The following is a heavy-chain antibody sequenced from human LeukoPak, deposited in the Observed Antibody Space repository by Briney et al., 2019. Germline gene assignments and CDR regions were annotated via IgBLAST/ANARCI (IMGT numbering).Heavy chain of an antibody. CDR2: IYVSGNT. CDR1: GGSVSSASYY. Sequence: PSETLSLTCTVSGGSVSSASYYWTWIRQPPGKGLEWIGYIYVSGNTNYNPSLRSRVTISVDTSKNQFSLKLSSVTAADTAVYYCARGPPNWGYDYWGPGTLVTVSS. D-gene: IGHD7-27*01. V-gene: IGHV4-61*01. CDR3: ARGPPNWGYDY. J-gene: IGHJ4*02.